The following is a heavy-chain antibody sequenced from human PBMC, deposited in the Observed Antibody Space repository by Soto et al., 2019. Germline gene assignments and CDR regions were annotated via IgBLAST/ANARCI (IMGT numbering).Heavy chain of an antibody. V-gene: IGHV1-18*01. CDR3: ARDSFFEWLSRNKVNWFDP. J-gene: IGHJ5*02. Sequence: GASVKVSCKASGYTFTSYGISWVRQAPGQGLEWMGWISAYNGNTNYAQKLQGRVTMTTDTSTSTAYMELRSLRSDDTAVYYCARDSFFEWLSRNKVNWFDPWGQGTLVTVSS. D-gene: IGHD3-3*01. CDR2: ISAYNGNT. CDR1: GYTFTSYG.